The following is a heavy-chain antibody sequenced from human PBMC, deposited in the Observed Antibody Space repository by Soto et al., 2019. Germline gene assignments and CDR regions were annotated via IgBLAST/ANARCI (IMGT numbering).Heavy chain of an antibody. D-gene: IGHD3-9*01. Sequence: AAVKVSCKASGYTFTGYYMHWVRQAPGQGLEWMGWMNPTSGGANYAQKFQGRVTMTRDTSISTAYMELSRLRSDDTAVYYCARAYYDILTGYPDTVNWFDPWGQGTLVTVSS. J-gene: IGHJ5*02. V-gene: IGHV1-2*02. CDR1: GYTFTGYY. CDR3: ARAYYDILTGYPDTVNWFDP. CDR2: MNPTSGGA.